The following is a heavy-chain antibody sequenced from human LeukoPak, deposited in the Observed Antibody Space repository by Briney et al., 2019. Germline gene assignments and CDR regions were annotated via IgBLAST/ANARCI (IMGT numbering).Heavy chain of an antibody. D-gene: IGHD3-16*01. CDR2: IKSKADAGPP. CDR1: GFTFWSAW. CDR3: HTDWGRVTRFDY. Sequence: GGSLRLSCPASGFTFWSAWMSWVRQAPGKGLEWVGRIKSKADAGPPDYTAPVNGRFTISRDDSENTVYLQMNSLKTEETGIYYCHTDWGRVTRFDYWGQGTLVTVSP. J-gene: IGHJ4*02. V-gene: IGHV3-15*01.